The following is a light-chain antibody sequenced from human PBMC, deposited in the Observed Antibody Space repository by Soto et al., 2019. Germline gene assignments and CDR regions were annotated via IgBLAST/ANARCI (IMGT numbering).Light chain of an antibody. V-gene: IGKV1-5*03. Sequence: IQITHSPSTLSGSVGDRVTITFRASQTISSWLAWYQQKPGKAPKLLIYKASTLKSGVPSRFSGSGSGTEFTLTISSLQPDDFATYYCQHYNSYPEAFGQGTKV. CDR2: KAS. CDR1: QTISSW. J-gene: IGKJ1*01. CDR3: QHYNSYPEA.